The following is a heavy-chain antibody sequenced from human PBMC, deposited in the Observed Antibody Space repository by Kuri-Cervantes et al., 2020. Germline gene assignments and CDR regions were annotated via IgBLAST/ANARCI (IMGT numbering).Heavy chain of an antibody. CDR2: ITPSGRT. CDR1: GFTFSSYA. CDR3: ARDSSGWYFDY. V-gene: IGHV3-23*01. J-gene: IGHJ4*02. Sequence: GGSLRLSCAASGFTFSSYAMTWVRQAPGKGLEWLSGITPSGRTDYADSAKGRFTISRDNSKNTLYLLMNSLRAEDTAVYYCARDSSGWYFDYWGQGTLVTVSS. D-gene: IGHD6-19*01.